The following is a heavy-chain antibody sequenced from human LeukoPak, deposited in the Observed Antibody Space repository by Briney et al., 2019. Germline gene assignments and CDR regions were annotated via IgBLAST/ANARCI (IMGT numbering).Heavy chain of an antibody. CDR2: LRVSGGTT. Sequence: PGGSLRLSCAASGFTFGSYDMTWVRQAPGRGLEWVSGLRVSGGTTYYTDSVQGRFTISRDNSKNTLYLQMNSLKAEDTAVYYCARGRLVRGLVICRDYWGQGTLVNVSS. V-gene: IGHV3-23*01. J-gene: IGHJ4*02. D-gene: IGHD3-10*01. CDR1: GFTFGSYD. CDR3: ARGRLVRGLVICRDY.